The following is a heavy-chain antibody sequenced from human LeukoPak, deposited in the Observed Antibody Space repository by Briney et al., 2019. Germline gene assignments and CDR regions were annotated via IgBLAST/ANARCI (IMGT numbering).Heavy chain of an antibody. J-gene: IGHJ4*02. V-gene: IGHV4-34*01. CDR3: ARHESGAVAVIDY. Sequence: PSETLSLTCAVYGGSFSGYYWSWIRQSPGKGVEWIGEINHSGSTNYNPSLKSRVTISVDTSKNQFSPKLSSVTATDTAVYYCARHESGAVAVIDYWGQGTLVTVSS. CDR1: GGSFSGYY. D-gene: IGHD6-19*01. CDR2: INHSGST.